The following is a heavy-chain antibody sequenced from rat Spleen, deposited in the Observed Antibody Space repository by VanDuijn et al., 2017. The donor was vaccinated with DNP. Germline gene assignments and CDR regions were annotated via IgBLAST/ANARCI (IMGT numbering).Heavy chain of an antibody. CDR3: ASGYGGYPLAY. J-gene: IGHJ3*01. CDR1: GFTFSDYN. CDR2: ILYDGGST. Sequence: EVQLVESGGGLIQPGRSLKLSCVASGFTFSDYNMAWVRQAPKKGLEWVATILYDGGSTYYRDSVKGRFTISRDNAKSTLYLQMDTLRSEDTATYYYASGYGGYPLAYWGQGTLVTVSS. V-gene: IGHV5S10*01. D-gene: IGHD1-11*01.